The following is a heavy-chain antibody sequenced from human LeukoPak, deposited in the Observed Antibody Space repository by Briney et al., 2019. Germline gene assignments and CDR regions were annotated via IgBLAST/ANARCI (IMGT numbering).Heavy chain of an antibody. J-gene: IGHJ6*03. V-gene: IGHV3-23*01. Sequence: PGGSLRLSCAASGFTFSSYARSWVRQAPGKGLEWLSAISGSGGSTYYADSVKGRFTISRDNSKNTLYLQMNSLRAEDTAVYYCAKDQVFGRGYYYYMDLWGKGTTVTVSS. CDR1: GFTFSSYA. D-gene: IGHD3-10*01. CDR3: AKDQVFGRGYYYYMDL. CDR2: ISGSGGST.